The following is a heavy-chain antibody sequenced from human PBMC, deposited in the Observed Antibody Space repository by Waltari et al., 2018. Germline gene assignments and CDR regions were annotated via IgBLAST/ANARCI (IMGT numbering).Heavy chain of an antibody. CDR1: GASISSGDYF. Sequence: QVQLQESGPGLVKPSQTLSLTCTVSGASISSGDYFWTWIRQPAGKGLEWIGRIKTSGSANYNPSLKRRVTISVDTSKNQFSLKLSSVTAADTAVYYCTNDIQLWTSWGQGTLVTVSS. CDR2: IKTSGSA. D-gene: IGHD5-18*01. V-gene: IGHV4-61*02. J-gene: IGHJ4*02. CDR3: TNDIQLWTS.